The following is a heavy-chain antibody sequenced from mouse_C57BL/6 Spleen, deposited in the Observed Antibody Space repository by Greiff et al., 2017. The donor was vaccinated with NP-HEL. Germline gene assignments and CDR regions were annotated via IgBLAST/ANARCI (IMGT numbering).Heavy chain of an antibody. V-gene: IGHV1-55*01. CDR3: ARLDYYGSSVDY. CDR2: IYPGSGST. D-gene: IGHD1-1*01. CDR1: GYTFTSYW. Sequence: QVQLQQSGAELVKPGASVKMSCKASGYTFTSYWITWVKQRPGQGLEWIGDIYPGSGSTNYNEKFKSKATLTVDTSSSTAYMQLSSLTSEDSAVYYCARLDYYGSSVDYWGQGTTLTVSS. J-gene: IGHJ2*01.